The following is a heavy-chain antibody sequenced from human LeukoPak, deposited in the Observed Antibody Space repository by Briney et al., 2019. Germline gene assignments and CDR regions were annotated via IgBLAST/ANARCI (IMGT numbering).Heavy chain of an antibody. J-gene: IGHJ4*02. CDR2: ISYDGSNK. Sequence: GGSLRLSCAASGFTFSSYGMHWVRQAPGKGLEWVAVISYDGSNKYYADSVKGRFTISRDNSKNTLYLQMNNLRAEDTAVYYCAREGAAAGTFDYWGQGTLVTVSS. V-gene: IGHV3-30*03. CDR1: GFTFSSYG. D-gene: IGHD6-13*01. CDR3: AREGAAAGTFDY.